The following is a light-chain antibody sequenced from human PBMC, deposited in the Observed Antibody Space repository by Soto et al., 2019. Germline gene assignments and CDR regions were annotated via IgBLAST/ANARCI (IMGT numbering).Light chain of an antibody. J-gene: IGLJ1*01. CDR1: SGDVGAYKF. Sequence: QSALTQPASVSGSPGQSVTISCTGTSGDVGAYKFVSWFQHHPGKAPKVIIYEVSNRPSGVSNRFSGSKSGNTASLTISRLQAEDEADYYCCSYTTSSTHVFGTGTKVTVL. V-gene: IGLV2-14*01. CDR3: CSYTTSSTHV. CDR2: EVS.